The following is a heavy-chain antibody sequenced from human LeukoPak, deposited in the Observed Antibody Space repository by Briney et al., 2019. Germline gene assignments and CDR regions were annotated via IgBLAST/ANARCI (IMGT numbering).Heavy chain of an antibody. CDR2: IIPIFGTA. Sequence: SVKVSCKASGYTFTSYGIGWVRQAPGQGLEWMGGIIPIFGTANYAQKFQGRVTITADESTSTAYMELSSLRSEGTAMYYCASRNCSSTSCYHWFDPWGQGTLVTVSS. CDR3: ASRNCSSTSCYHWFDP. D-gene: IGHD2-2*01. CDR1: GYTFTSYG. J-gene: IGHJ5*02. V-gene: IGHV1-69*13.